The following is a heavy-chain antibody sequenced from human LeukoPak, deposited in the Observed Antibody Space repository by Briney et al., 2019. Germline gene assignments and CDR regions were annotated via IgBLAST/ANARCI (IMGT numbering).Heavy chain of an antibody. CDR3: ARVLSYYDSSGYYFLFDY. J-gene: IGHJ4*02. CDR2: ISAYNGNT. CDR1: GYTFTSYG. V-gene: IGHV1-18*01. D-gene: IGHD3-22*01. Sequence: VASVKVSCKASGYTFTSYGISWVRQAPGQGLEWMGWISAYNGNTNYAQKLQGRVTMTTDTSTSTAYMELRSLRSDDTAVYYCARVLSYYDSSGYYFLFDYWGQGTLVTVSS.